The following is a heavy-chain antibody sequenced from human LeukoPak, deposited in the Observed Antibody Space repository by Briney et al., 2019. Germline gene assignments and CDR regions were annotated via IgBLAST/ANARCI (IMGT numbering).Heavy chain of an antibody. CDR3: ARAGRDGYSPASDSFDI. J-gene: IGHJ3*02. D-gene: IGHD5-24*01. CDR1: GGSISSSSYY. CDR2: FYYSGRT. Sequence: SETLSLTCTVSGGSISSSSYYWGWIRQPPGKGLEWIGSFYYSGRTHHNPSLKSRATISVDTSKNQFSLKLSSVTAADSAVYYCARAGRDGYSPASDSFDIWGQGKTVTVSS. V-gene: IGHV4-39*07.